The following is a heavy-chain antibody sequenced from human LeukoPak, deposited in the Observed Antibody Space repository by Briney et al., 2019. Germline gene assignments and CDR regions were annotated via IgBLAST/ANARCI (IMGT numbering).Heavy chain of an antibody. Sequence: GGSLRLSCAASGFTFSDYYMSWIRQAPGKGLEWVSYISSTSNTIYYANSVKGRFTISRDNAKNSLYLQMNSLRAEDTAVYYCAPLPADIVVVVAADWGQGTLVTVSS. CDR1: GFTFSDYY. D-gene: IGHD2-15*01. CDR2: ISSTSNTI. V-gene: IGHV3-11*04. CDR3: APLPADIVVVVAAD. J-gene: IGHJ4*02.